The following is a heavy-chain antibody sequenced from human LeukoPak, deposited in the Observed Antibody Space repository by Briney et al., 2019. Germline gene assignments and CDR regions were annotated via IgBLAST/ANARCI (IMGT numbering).Heavy chain of an antibody. Sequence: GGSLRLSCAASGFTFSSYWMHWARQAPGKGLVCVSRINSDGSSTSYADSVKGRFTISRDNAKNTLYLQMNSLRAEDTAVYYCARGMVPSYSSSWYNHYYYYMDVWGKGTTVTVSS. CDR1: GFTFSSYW. CDR2: INSDGSST. V-gene: IGHV3-74*01. J-gene: IGHJ6*03. D-gene: IGHD6-13*01. CDR3: ARGMVPSYSSSWYNHYYYYMDV.